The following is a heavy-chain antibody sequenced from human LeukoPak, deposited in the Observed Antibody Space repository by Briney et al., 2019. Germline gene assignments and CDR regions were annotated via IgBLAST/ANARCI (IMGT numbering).Heavy chain of an antibody. V-gene: IGHV3-30*04. CDR1: GFTFSSYA. Sequence: PGGSLRLSCAASGFTFSSYAMHWVRQAPGKGLERVAVISYDGSNKYYADSVKGRITISRDNSKNTLYLQMNSLRAEDTAVYYCARDPSGSSPIDPWGQGTLVTVSS. CDR3: ARDPSGSSPIDP. J-gene: IGHJ5*02. CDR2: ISYDGSNK. D-gene: IGHD1-26*01.